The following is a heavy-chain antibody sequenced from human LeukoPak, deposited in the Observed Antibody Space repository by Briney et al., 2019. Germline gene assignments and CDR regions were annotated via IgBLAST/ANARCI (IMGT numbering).Heavy chain of an antibody. CDR1: GYTFRSYD. J-gene: IGHJ4*02. CDR3: ARGGYHDTSGYLIDY. D-gene: IGHD3-22*01. Sequence: AASVTVSCKASGYTFRSYDINWVRQATGQGLEWMGWMNPNSGNTGYAQKFQGRVTMTRNTSITTVYMELSSLRSEDTAIYYCARGGYHDTSGYLIDYWGQGTLVTVSS. V-gene: IGHV1-8*02. CDR2: MNPNSGNT.